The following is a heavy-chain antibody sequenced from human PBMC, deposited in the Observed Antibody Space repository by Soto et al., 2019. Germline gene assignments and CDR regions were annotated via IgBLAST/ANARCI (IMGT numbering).Heavy chain of an antibody. CDR1: GGSISSGGYY. CDR3: ARWACSSTSCYTWPYYYYGMDV. Sequence: QVQLQESGPGLVKPSQTLSLTCTVSGGSISSGGYYWSWIRQHPGKGLEWIGYIYYSGSTYYNPSLKSRVIISVDTSKNQFSLKLSSVTAADTAVYYCARWACSSTSCYTWPYYYYGMDVWGQGTTVTVSS. CDR2: IYYSGST. J-gene: IGHJ6*02. D-gene: IGHD2-2*02. V-gene: IGHV4-31*03.